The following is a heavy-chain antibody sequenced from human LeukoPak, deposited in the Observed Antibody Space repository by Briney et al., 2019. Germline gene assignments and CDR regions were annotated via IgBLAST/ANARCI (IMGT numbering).Heavy chain of an antibody. V-gene: IGHV3-30-3*01. Sequence: GGSLRLSCAASGFTFSSYAMHWVRQAPGKGLEWVAVISYDGSNKYYADSVKGRFTISRDNSKNTLYLQMNSLRAEDTAVYYCAKDRGSGSYYIDYFDYWGQETLVTVSS. CDR2: ISYDGSNK. J-gene: IGHJ4*02. D-gene: IGHD3-10*01. CDR3: AKDRGSGSYYIDYFDY. CDR1: GFTFSSYA.